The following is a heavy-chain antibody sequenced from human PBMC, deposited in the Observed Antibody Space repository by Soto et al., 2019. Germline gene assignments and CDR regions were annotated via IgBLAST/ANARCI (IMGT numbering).Heavy chain of an antibody. Sequence: PGGSLILSCAASGFTFNTAWMNWVRQTPGKGLEWVGRIKSKINGGTIDYAAPVQGRFTISRDDSKNTLYLEMNSLNTEDTAVYYCTADLPVWGPYAFDYGGQGILATVSS. CDR1: GFTFNTAW. CDR2: IKSKINGGTI. D-gene: IGHD3-16*01. V-gene: IGHV3-15*07. J-gene: IGHJ4*02. CDR3: TADLPVWGPYAFDY.